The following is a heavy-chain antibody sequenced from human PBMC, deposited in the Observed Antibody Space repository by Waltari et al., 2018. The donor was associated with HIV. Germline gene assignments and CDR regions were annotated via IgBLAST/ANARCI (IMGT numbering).Heavy chain of an antibody. J-gene: IGHJ3*02. Sequence: QVYLMESGGGVVQPGGSLKLSCAASGFTFSSYGMHWVRQAPGKGLEWVAVIWSDGYNKFYADSVRGRFTFSRDNSKYTLSLQRNSLRAEDTALYYCVKERGPFNGFDIWGQGTMVTVSS. D-gene: IGHD3-16*01. CDR1: GFTFSSYG. CDR2: IWSDGYNK. V-gene: IGHV3-33*06. CDR3: VKERGPFNGFDI.